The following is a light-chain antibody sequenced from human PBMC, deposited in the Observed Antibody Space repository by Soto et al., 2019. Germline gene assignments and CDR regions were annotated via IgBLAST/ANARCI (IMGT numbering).Light chain of an antibody. CDR1: RGHSSYI. V-gene: IGLV4-60*02. Sequence: QLVLTQSSSASASLGSSVKLTCTLSRGHSSYIIAWHQQQPGKAPRYLMKLEGSGSYNKGSGVPDRFSGSSSGADRYLTISNLQFEDEADYYCETWGSNTRVFGGGTKLTVL. CDR2: LEGSGSY. J-gene: IGLJ3*02. CDR3: ETWGSNTRV.